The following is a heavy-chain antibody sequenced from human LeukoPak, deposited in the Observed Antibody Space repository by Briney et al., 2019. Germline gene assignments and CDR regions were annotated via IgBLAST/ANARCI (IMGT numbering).Heavy chain of an antibody. CDR2: IYFSGST. D-gene: IGHD3/OR15-3a*01. V-gene: IGHV4-61*08. J-gene: IGHJ4*02. CDR1: GGSISS. CDR3: ARGTGWYYFDY. Sequence: PSETLSLTCTVSGGSISSFYWSWFYWSWIRQPPGKGLEWIGYIYFSGSTNYNPSLKSRVTISVDTSKNQFSLKLSSVTAADTAVYYCARGTGWYYFDYWGQGTLVTVSS.